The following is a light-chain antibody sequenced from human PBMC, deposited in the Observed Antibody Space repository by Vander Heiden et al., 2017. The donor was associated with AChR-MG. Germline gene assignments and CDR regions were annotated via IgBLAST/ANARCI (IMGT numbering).Light chain of an antibody. Sequence: EIVLTQSPATLSLSPGERATLSCRASQSVSSYLAWYQQKPGQAPRLLIYDASNRATGIPARFSGSGSGTDFTLTISSLEPEDFAVYYCQQRSNWPPSITFGLGRRL. CDR2: DAS. CDR3: QQRSNWPPSIT. J-gene: IGKJ5*01. CDR1: QSVSSY. V-gene: IGKV3-11*01.